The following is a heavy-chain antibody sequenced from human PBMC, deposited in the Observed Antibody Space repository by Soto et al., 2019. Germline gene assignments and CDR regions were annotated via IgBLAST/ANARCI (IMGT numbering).Heavy chain of an antibody. CDR1: GFTFSSYS. J-gene: IGHJ4*02. D-gene: IGHD5-18*01. V-gene: IGHV3-48*02. CDR3: ARVISMDLLLHTAPGY. Sequence: GSLRLSCAASGFTFSSYSMNWVRQAPGKGLEWVSYISSSTSTIYYADSVKGRFTISRDNAKNSLYLQMNSLRDEDTAVYYCARVISMDLLLHTAPGYWGQGTLVTVSS. CDR2: ISSSTSTI.